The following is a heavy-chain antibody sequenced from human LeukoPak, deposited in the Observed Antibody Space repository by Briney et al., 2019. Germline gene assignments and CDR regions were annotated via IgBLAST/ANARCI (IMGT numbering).Heavy chain of an antibody. Sequence: SETLSLTCTASGGSISSYYWSWIRQPPGRGLEWIGFIYYSGSTHYNPSLKSRVTISVDTSKNQFSLKLSSVTAADTAVYYCASSKWQQPFDSWGLGTLVTVSS. J-gene: IGHJ4*02. V-gene: IGHV4-59*08. D-gene: IGHD6-13*01. CDR3: ASSKWQQPFDS. CDR1: GGSISSYY. CDR2: IYYSGST.